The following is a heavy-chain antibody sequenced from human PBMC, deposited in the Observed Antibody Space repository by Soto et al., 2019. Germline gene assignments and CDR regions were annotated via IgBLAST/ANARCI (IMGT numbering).Heavy chain of an antibody. CDR1: GFTFGSYA. V-gene: IGHV3-23*01. D-gene: IGHD2-2*01. J-gene: IGHJ6*03. CDR3: AKALRPSLNFFYYMDV. Sequence: EVQLLESGGGLVQPGGSLRLSCVVSGFTFGSYAMSWVRQAPEKGPEWVAILGGNGLTPYYADSVKGRFTISGDKSKSTLFLQMNSLRADDTGVYYCAKALRPSLNFFYYMDVWGRGTSVTVSS. CDR2: LGGNGLTP.